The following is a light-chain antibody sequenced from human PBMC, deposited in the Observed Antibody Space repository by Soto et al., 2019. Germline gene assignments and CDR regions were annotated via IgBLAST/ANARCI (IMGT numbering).Light chain of an antibody. CDR2: DVT. Sequence: QSALTQPASVSGSPGQSVTISCTGTSSDIGGYRYVSWYQQRPGKAPKLMIHDVTNRPSGVSDRFSGSKSGNTASLTISGLQAEDEADYYCTSYAGDCSVIFGGGTKLTVL. V-gene: IGLV2-14*03. CDR1: SSDIGGYRY. CDR3: TSYAGDCSVI. J-gene: IGLJ2*01.